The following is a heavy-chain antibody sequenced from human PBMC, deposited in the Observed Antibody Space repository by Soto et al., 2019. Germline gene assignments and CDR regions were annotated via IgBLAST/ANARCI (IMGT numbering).Heavy chain of an antibody. Sequence: QVHLQESGPGLVAPSGTLSLTCTLSGGSVRAPDWWHWVRQSPDKGLEWITEVHISGHSNYNPSLSSRVGVSIDSYKNQFYLNLNSVTAADTAIYYCARVRQGCSANNCYFDPWGQGTQVTSSS. V-gene: IGHV4-4*02. CDR3: ARVRQGCSANNCYFDP. CDR1: GGSVRAPDW. D-gene: IGHD1-1*01. CDR2: VHISGHS. J-gene: IGHJ5*01.